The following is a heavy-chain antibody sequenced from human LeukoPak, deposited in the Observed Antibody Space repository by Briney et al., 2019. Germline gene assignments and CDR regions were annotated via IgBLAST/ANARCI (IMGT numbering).Heavy chain of an antibody. CDR2: ISGSGGTT. D-gene: IGHD2-21*01. V-gene: IGHV3-23*01. CDR3: AKDCGASCYAPDY. J-gene: IGHJ4*02. Sequence: GGPLRLSCAASGFTFRNYAMSWVRQAPGKGLEWVSVISGSGGTTYFADSVKGRFTISRDNSKNTLDLQMNSLRADDTAVYYCAKDCGASCYAPDYWGQGTLVTVSS. CDR1: GFTFRNYA.